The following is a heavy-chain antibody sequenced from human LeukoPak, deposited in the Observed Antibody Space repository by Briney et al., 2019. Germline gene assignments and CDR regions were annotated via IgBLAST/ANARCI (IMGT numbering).Heavy chain of an antibody. J-gene: IGHJ6*02. CDR1: GFMFTTYA. CDR3: ARGHYEMGV. V-gene: IGHV3-11*05. Sequence: GGSLRLSCAASGFMFTTYAMSWVRQAPGKGLEWVSYISSSGSETNYADSVKGRFTISRDNGKNSLYLQMNSLRAEDTAVYYCARGHYEMGVWGQGTTVTVSS. CDR2: ISSSGSET.